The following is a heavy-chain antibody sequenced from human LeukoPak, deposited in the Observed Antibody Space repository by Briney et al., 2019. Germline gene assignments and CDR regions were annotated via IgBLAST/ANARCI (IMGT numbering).Heavy chain of an antibody. CDR2: IIPILGIA. J-gene: IGHJ1*01. CDR3: ASGEGYCSGGSCYSSLDEYFQH. D-gene: IGHD2-15*01. CDR1: GGTFSSYA. Sequence: SVKVSCKASGGTFSSYAISWVRQAPGQGLGWMGRIIPILGIANYAQKFQGRVTITADKSTSTAYMELSSLRSEDTAVYYCASGEGYCSGGSCYSSLDEYFQHWGQGTLVTVSS. V-gene: IGHV1-69*04.